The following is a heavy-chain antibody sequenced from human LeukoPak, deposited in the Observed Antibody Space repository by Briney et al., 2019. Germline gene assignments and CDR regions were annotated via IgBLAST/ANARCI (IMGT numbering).Heavy chain of an antibody. CDR1: GYTFTDYY. CDR2: VDPEDGET. D-gene: IGHD3-10*01. Sequence: ASVKVSCKVSGYTFTDYYMHWVQQAPGKGLEWMGLVDPEDGETIYAEKFQGRVTITADTSTDTAYMELSSLRSEDTAVYYCARIYGSGRGDAFDIWGQGTMVTVS. CDR3: ARIYGSGRGDAFDI. J-gene: IGHJ3*02. V-gene: IGHV1-69-2*01.